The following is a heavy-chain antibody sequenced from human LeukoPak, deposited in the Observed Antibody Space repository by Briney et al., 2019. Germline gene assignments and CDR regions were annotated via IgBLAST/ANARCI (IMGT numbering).Heavy chain of an antibody. CDR2: IKQYGGEI. D-gene: IGHD3-22*01. Sequence: SGGPLRLSCAATVFTLSKYLMRGVRQAPGKALECVANIKQYGGEIYYVDSVKGRFTISRHNAKNSVYLQMNSLRAEDTAVYFCAGESVAVPAYYWGQGTLVTVYS. J-gene: IGHJ4*02. V-gene: IGHV3-7*01. CDR1: VFTLSKYL. CDR3: AGESVAVPAYY.